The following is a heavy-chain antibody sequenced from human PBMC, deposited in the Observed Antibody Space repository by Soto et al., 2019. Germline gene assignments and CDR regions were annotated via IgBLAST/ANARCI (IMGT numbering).Heavy chain of an antibody. J-gene: IGHJ5*02. CDR3: AKTFYDFWSGYQNWFDP. CDR2: ISGSGGST. D-gene: IGHD3-3*01. Sequence: GGSLRLSCAASGFTFSSYAMSWVRQAPGKGLEWVSGISGSGGSTYYADSVKGRFTISRDNSKNTLYLQMNSLRAEDTAVYYCAKTFYDFWSGYQNWFDPWGQGTLVTVSS. CDR1: GFTFSSYA. V-gene: IGHV3-23*01.